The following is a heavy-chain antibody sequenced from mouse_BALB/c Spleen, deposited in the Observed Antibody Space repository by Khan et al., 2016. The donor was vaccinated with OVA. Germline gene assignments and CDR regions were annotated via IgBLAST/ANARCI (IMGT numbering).Heavy chain of an antibody. D-gene: IGHD1-2*01. CDR1: GYTFTDFN. CDR2: IFPNNGGT. Sequence: VQLQQSGPELVKPGASVRISCKTSGYTFTDFNLDWVKQSHGKSLEWIGDIFPNNGGTGYNQKFKTKATLTVDSYSSTAYMELRSLTSEDSSVYDCARSGYGSFAYWGQGTLVTVSA. CDR3: ARSGYGSFAY. J-gene: IGHJ3*01. V-gene: IGHV1S29*02.